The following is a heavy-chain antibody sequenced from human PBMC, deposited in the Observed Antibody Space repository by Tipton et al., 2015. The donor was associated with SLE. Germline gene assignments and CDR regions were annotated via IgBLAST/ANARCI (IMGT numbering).Heavy chain of an antibody. CDR3: ARETSLLWFHGMDV. D-gene: IGHD3-10*01. CDR1: GGSFSGYY. J-gene: IGHJ6*02. CDR2: INHSGST. Sequence: TLSLTCAVYGGSFSGYYWSWIRQPPGKGLEWIGEINHSGSTNYNPSLKSRVTISVDTSKNQFSLKLSSVTAADTAVYYCARETSLLWFHGMDVWGQGTTVTVSS. V-gene: IGHV4-34*01.